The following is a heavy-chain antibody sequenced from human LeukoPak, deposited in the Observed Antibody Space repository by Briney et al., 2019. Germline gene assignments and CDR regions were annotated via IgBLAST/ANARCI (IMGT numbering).Heavy chain of an antibody. D-gene: IGHD6-19*01. Sequence: PGRSLRLSCAASGFTFSSYAMNWVRQAPGKGLEWVAFISYDGSNKYYADSVKGRFTISRDNSKNTLYLQMNSLRAEDTAVYYCAKGVAADAEYFQHWGQGTLVTVSS. CDR3: AKGVAADAEYFQH. V-gene: IGHV3-30-3*01. CDR2: ISYDGSNK. CDR1: GFTFSSYA. J-gene: IGHJ1*01.